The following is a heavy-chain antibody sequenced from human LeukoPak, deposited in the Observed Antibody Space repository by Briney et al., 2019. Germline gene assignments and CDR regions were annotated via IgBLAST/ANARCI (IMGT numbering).Heavy chain of an antibody. J-gene: IGHJ4*02. V-gene: IGHV3-23*01. CDR1: GFTFSSYA. Sequence: PGGSLRLSCAASGFTFSSYAMCWVRQAPGQGPEWISAISGSGGSTYYADSVKGRFTISRDNSKSTLYLQMNRLRSEDTAVYYCAKDLWELLCLDYWGQGTLVTVSS. D-gene: IGHD1-26*01. CDR2: ISGSGGST. CDR3: AKDLWELLCLDY.